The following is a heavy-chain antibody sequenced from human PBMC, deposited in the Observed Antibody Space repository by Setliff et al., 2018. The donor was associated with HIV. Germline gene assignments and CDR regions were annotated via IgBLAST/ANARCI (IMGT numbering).Heavy chain of an antibody. CDR3: ARGITMVRGPEENWFDP. Sequence: ASVNVSCKASGGTFSSYAISWVRQAPGQGLEWMGGIIPIFGTANYAQKFQGRVTITTDESTSTAYMELSSLRSEDTAVYYCARGITMVRGPEENWFDPWGQGTLVTVSS. J-gene: IGHJ5*02. D-gene: IGHD3-10*01. CDR1: GGTFSSYA. V-gene: IGHV1-69*05. CDR2: IIPIFGTA.